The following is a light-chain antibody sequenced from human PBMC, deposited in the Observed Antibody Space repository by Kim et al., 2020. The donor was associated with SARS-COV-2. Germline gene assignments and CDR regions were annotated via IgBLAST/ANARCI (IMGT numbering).Light chain of an antibody. V-gene: IGKV4-1*01. CDR3: QHCYSFPPT. CDR1: QSILYKSNSKNY. Sequence: ATINCKSSQSILYKSNSKNYLAWYQQKPGQRPKLLISWASTRESGGPDRFSGSGSETDFTLTITSLQAEDVAVYCCQHCYSFPPTFGGGTKVDIK. J-gene: IGKJ4*01. CDR2: WAS.